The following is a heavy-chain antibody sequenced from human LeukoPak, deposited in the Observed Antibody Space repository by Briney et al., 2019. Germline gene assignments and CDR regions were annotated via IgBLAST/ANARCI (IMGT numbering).Heavy chain of an antibody. CDR1: GGTFSSYA. J-gene: IGHJ4*02. D-gene: IGHD1-1*01. CDR3: ARIGNDGYFDY. V-gene: IGHV1-69*06. Sequence: SVKVSCKASGGTFSSYAISWVRQAPGQGLEWMGGIIPIFGTANYAQKFQGRVTITADKSTSTAYMELSRLRSDDTAVYYCARIGNDGYFDYWGQGTLVTVSS. CDR2: IIPIFGTA.